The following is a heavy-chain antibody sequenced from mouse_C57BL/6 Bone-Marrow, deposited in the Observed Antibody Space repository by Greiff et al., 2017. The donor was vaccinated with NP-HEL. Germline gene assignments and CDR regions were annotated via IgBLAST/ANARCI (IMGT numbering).Heavy chain of an antibody. CDR3: ARMHGYYGWYFDV. D-gene: IGHD1-1*01. CDR1: GFSLSTFGMG. V-gene: IGHV8-8*01. J-gene: IGHJ1*03. CDR2: IWWDDDK. Sequence: QVTLKVSGPGILQPSQTLSLTCSFSGFSLSTFGMGVGWIRQPSGQGLEWLAHIWWDDDKYYNPALKSRLTISKDTSKHQVFLKIANVDTADTATYYCARMHGYYGWYFDVWGTGTTVTVSS.